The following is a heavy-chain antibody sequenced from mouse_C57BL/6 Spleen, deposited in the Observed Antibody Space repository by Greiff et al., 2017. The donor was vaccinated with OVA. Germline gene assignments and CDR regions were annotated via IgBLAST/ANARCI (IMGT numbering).Heavy chain of an antibody. V-gene: IGHV3-6*01. CDR3: ARGGTGTEDY. CDR2: ISYDGSN. J-gene: IGHJ2*01. Sequence: ESGPGLVKPSQSLSLTCSVTGYSITSGYYWNWIRQFPGNKLEWMGYISYDGSNNYNPSLKNRISITRDTSKNQFFLKLNSVTTEDTATYYCARGGTGTEDYWGQGTTLTVSS. D-gene: IGHD4-1*01. CDR1: GYSITSGYY.